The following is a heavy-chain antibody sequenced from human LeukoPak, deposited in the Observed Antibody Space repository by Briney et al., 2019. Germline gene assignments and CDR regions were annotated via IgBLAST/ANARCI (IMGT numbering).Heavy chain of an antibody. CDR3: ARDGRFGEFDY. V-gene: IGHV3-21*01. CDR1: GFAFSSYS. J-gene: IGHJ4*02. CDR2: ISTSSSYI. D-gene: IGHD3-10*01. Sequence: GGSLRLSCAASGFAFSSYSMNWVRQAPGKGLEWASSISTSSSYISHADSVKGRFTISRDNAKNSLFLQVNSLRAEDTAVYYCARDGRFGEFDYWGQGTLVTVSS.